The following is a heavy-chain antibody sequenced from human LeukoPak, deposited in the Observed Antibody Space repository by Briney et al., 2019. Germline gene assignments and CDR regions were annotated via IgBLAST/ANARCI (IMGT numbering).Heavy chain of an antibody. D-gene: IGHD2-8*01. CDR2: INPNSGGT. CDR3: ARVHCTNGVCYPYFDY. V-gene: IGHV1-2*02. CDR1: AYTFTGYY. J-gene: IGHJ4*02. Sequence: GASVKVSCKASAYTFTGYYMHWVRLAPGQGLEWMGGINPNSGGTNYAQKFQGRVTMTRDTSISTAYTQLSRLRSDDTAVYYWARVHCTNGVCYPYFDYWGQGTLVTVSS.